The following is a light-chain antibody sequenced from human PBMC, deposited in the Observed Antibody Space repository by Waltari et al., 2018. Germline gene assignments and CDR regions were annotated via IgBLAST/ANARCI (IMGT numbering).Light chain of an antibody. CDR1: NIGSKS. V-gene: IGLV3-21*04. CDR2: YDG. J-gene: IGLJ3*02. CDR3: QVWDSSSDHPV. Sequence: SYVLTQPPSVSVAPGKTARITCGGNNIGSKSVHWYQQKPGLAPGLVIYYDGERPSGIPGRFSGSNSGNTATLTISRVEAGDEADYYCQVWDSSSDHPVFGGGTKLTVL.